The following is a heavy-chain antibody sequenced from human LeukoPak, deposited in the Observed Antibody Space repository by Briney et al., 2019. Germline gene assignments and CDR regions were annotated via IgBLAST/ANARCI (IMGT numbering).Heavy chain of an antibody. CDR1: GGSIRGYY. D-gene: IGHD2-21*02. CDR3: ARSDGGFDP. Sequence: SETLSLTCSVSGGSIRGYYWSWIRQPPGKGLEWIGYIYYSGSTNYNPSLKSRVTISVDTSKNRFSLRLSSVTAADTAVYYCARSDGGFDPWGQGTLVTVSS. J-gene: IGHJ5*02. V-gene: IGHV4-59*01. CDR2: IYYSGST.